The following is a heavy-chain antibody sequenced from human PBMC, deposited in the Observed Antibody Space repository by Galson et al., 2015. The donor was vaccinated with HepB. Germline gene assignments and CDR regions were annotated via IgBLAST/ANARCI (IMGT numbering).Heavy chain of an antibody. Sequence: QSGAEVKKPGESLKISCEGSGSTFTNHWIGWVRQMPGKGLEWMGIIYPGDSHARYSPSFQGQVTISVDESISTAYLQWSSLKASDSAMYYCASLRGADPLGFDYWGQGTLVTVSS. CDR1: GSTFTNHW. J-gene: IGHJ4*02. CDR3: ASLRGADPLGFDY. CDR2: IYPGDSHA. V-gene: IGHV5-51*01. D-gene: IGHD3-16*01.